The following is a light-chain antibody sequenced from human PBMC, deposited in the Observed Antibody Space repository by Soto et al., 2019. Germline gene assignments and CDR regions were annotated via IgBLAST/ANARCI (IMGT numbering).Light chain of an antibody. V-gene: IGLV2-8*01. CDR1: SSDVGGYNY. CDR2: DVN. J-gene: IGLJ3*02. Sequence: QSALTQPPSASGSPGQSVAISCTGTSSDVGGYNYVSWYQHHPGKAPKLMIYDVNKRPSGVPDRFSGSKYGNTASLTVAGLQAEDEADYYCSSYSGSNNFWVFGGGTKLTVL. CDR3: SSYSGSNNFWV.